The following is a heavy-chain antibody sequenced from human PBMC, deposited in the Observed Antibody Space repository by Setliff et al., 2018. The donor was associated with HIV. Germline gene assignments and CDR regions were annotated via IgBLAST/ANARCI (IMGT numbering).Heavy chain of an antibody. Sequence: GGSLRLSCAASGFTFSTYSMNWVRLAPGRGLEWISSISVSGFNIYYADSVKGRFFVSRDDAKNSLFLQMNSLRTADTAVYCCARVRARYSSSWSFDYWGQGTPVTVSS. CDR1: GFTFSTYS. D-gene: IGHD6-13*01. J-gene: IGHJ4*02. CDR3: ARVRARYSSSWSFDY. V-gene: IGHV3-21*01. CDR2: ISVSGFNI.